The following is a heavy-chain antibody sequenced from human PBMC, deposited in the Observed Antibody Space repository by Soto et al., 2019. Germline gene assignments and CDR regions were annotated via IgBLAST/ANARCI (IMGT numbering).Heavy chain of an antibody. V-gene: IGHV3-53*04. CDR3: ARGAGYSSGWYDY. CDR2: IYSGGTT. D-gene: IGHD6-19*01. J-gene: IGHJ4*02. Sequence: DVQLVESGGDLVQPGGSLRLSCAASGFTVSSNFMSWVRQAPGKGLEWGSVIYSGGTTYYADSVKGRFTISRHNSKNMLYLQMNSLRPEDTAVYYCARGAGYSSGWYDYWGQGTLVTVSS. CDR1: GFTVSSNF.